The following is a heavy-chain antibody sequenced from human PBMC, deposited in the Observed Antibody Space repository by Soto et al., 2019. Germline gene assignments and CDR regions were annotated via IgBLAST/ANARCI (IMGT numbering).Heavy chain of an antibody. CDR3: ASSGSYWGIDY. CDR1: GYTFTSYA. Sequence: QVQLVQSGAEEKKPGASVKVSCKASGYTFTSYAMHWVRQAPGQRLEWMAWINAGNGNTKYSQKFQGRVTITRDTSASTAYRELSSRRSEDTAVYYCASSGSYWGIDYWGQGTLVTVSS. V-gene: IGHV1-3*05. CDR2: INAGNGNT. J-gene: IGHJ4*02. D-gene: IGHD1-26*01.